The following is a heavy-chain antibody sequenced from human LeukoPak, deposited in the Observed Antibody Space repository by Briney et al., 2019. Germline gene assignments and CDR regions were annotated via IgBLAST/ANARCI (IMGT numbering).Heavy chain of an antibody. CDR2: INPNSGGT. CDR1: GYTFTGYY. V-gene: IGHV1-2*02. J-gene: IGHJ3*02. Sequence: GASVKVSCKASGYTFTGYYMHWVRQAPGQGLEWMGWINPNSGGTNYAQKFQGRVTMTRDTSISTAYMELSRLRSDDTAVYYCARGVGDIVVVVAATYAFDIWGQGTMVTVSS. D-gene: IGHD2-15*01. CDR3: ARGVGDIVVVVAATYAFDI.